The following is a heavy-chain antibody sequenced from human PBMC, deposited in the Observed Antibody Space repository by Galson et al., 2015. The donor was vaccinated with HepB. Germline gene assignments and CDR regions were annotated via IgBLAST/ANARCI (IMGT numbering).Heavy chain of an antibody. CDR1: GFTFSSYA. Sequence: SLRLSCAASGFTFSSYAMSWVRQAPGKGLEWVSAISGSGGSTYYADSVKGRFTISRDNSKNTLYLQMNSLRAEDTAVYYCAKDPEDDSSGYYENDAFDIWGQGTMVTVSS. CDR2: ISGSGGST. J-gene: IGHJ3*02. CDR3: AKDPEDDSSGYYENDAFDI. V-gene: IGHV3-23*01. D-gene: IGHD3-22*01.